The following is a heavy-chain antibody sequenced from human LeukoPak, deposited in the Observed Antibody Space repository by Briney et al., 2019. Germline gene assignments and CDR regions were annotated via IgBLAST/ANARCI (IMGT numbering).Heavy chain of an antibody. D-gene: IGHD2-21*01. V-gene: IGHV3-23*01. J-gene: IGHJ4*02. Sequence: RGGSLRLSCAVSGFTFSSYAMRWVRQAAGKGRGWVSGISGRGGSTYYRDSGKGRFTIARDNSKNTLYLQMNRQRAEDTAVYYCATNLTHMACFDYWPQGPLLPVSS. CDR1: GFTFSSYA. CDR2: ISGRGGST. CDR3: ATNLTHMACFDY.